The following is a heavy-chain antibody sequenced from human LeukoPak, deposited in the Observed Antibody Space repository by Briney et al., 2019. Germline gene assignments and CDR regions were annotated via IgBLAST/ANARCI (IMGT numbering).Heavy chain of an antibody. D-gene: IGHD3-10*02. J-gene: IGHJ6*04. CDR2: ISSSSSTI. Sequence: GGSLRLSCAASGFTFSSYTMNWVRQAPGKGLEWVSYISSSSSTIHYADSVKGRFTISRDNAKNSLQMNSLRAEDTAVYYCAELGITMIGGVWGKGTTVTISS. CDR1: GFTFSSYT. V-gene: IGHV3-48*04. CDR3: AELGITMIGGV.